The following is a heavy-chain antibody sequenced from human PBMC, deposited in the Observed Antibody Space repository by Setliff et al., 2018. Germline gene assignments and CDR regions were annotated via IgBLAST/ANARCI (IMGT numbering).Heavy chain of an antibody. Sequence: LSLTCAVSGYSIRSGYYWGWIRQPPGKGLEWIGSIYHSGSPYYNPSLKSRVTISVDTSKNQFSLKLNYVTAADTAVYYCARALGYCSRTSCYADAFDIWGQGTMVTVSS. V-gene: IGHV4-38-2*01. CDR1: GYSIRSGYY. CDR2: IYHSGSP. J-gene: IGHJ3*02. CDR3: ARALGYCSRTSCYADAFDI. D-gene: IGHD2-2*01.